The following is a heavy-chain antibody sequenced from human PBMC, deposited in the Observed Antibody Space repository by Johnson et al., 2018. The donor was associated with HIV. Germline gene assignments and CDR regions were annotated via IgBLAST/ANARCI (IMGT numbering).Heavy chain of an antibody. J-gene: IGHJ3*02. CDR1: GFTFSGSA. CDR2: IKGKTDGGTT. CDR3: ATVVVITQDAFDI. Sequence: VQLVESGGGLVQPGGSLKLSCAASGFTFSGSAMHWVRQASGKGLEWVGRIKGKTDGGTTDYAAPVKGRFTISRSESKNTLYLQMNSLKIEDTAVYYCATVVVITQDAFDIWGQGTMVTVSS. D-gene: IGHD3-22*01. V-gene: IGHV3-15*01.